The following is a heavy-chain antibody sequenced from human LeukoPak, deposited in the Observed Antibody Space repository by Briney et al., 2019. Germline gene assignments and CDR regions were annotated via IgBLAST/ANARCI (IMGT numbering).Heavy chain of an antibody. CDR3: ARGAFYDDVWGSSRMQHLGFDY. V-gene: IGHV4-59*01. CDR2: IYNRGNN. CDR1: GGSISSYY. D-gene: IGHD3-16*02. Sequence: SETLSLTCTVSGGSISSYYWSWIRQPPGKGLEWVGYIYNRGNNDYNPSLKSRVTTTIGKPKNHHALLLSSLTAADTAIYSCARGAFYDDVWGSSRMQHLGFDYWGQGALVTVSS. J-gene: IGHJ4*02.